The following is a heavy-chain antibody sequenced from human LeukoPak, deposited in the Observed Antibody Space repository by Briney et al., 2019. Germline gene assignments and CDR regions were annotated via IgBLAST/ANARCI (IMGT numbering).Heavy chain of an antibody. CDR2: IIPVLDIA. CDR3: ARDTYCGGDCYFFFDY. Sequence: SVKVSCKASGGTFSSYTISWLRQAPGQGLEWMGRIIPVLDIANYAQKFQGRVTITADKSTSTAYMELSSLRSADTAVYYCARDTYCGGDCYFFFDYWGQGTLVTVSS. CDR1: GGTFSSYT. D-gene: IGHD2-21*01. V-gene: IGHV1-69*04. J-gene: IGHJ4*02.